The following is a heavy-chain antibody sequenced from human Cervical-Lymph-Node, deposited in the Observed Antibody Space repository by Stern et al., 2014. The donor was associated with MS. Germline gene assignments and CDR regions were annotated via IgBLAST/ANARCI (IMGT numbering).Heavy chain of an antibody. D-gene: IGHD4-23*01. CDR2: IIPIFGTA. Sequence: QVQLGQSGAEVEKPGSSVKVSCKASGGTFSSYAINWVRQAPGQGLEWMGGIIPIFGTADYAQKFQGRVTITADESTSTAYMELTSLRSEDTAVYYCARGSTVVTDYFDYWGQGTLVTVSS. CDR1: GGTFSSYA. J-gene: IGHJ4*02. V-gene: IGHV1-69*01. CDR3: ARGSTVVTDYFDY.